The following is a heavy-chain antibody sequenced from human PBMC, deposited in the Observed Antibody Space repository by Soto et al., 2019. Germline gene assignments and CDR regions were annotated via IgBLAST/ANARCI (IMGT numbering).Heavy chain of an antibody. D-gene: IGHD3-22*01. CDR1: GGSISSGDYY. V-gene: IGHV4-30-4*01. J-gene: IGHJ4*02. CDR3: ASRPMKYYYDSSGYPPPHDY. Sequence: SETLSLTCTVSGGSISSGDYYWSWIRQPPGKGLEWIGYIYYSGSTYYNPSLKSRVTISVDTSKNQFSLKLSSVTAADTAVYYCASRPMKYYYDSSGYPPPHDYWGQGTLVTVSS. CDR2: IYYSGST.